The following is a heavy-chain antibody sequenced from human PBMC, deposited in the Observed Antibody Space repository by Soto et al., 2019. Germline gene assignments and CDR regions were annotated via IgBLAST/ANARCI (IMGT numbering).Heavy chain of an antibody. D-gene: IGHD6-13*01. J-gene: IGHJ3*02. V-gene: IGHV3-21*01. CDR3: ARDRIAAAGYDAFDM. CDR2: ISSSSSYI. CDR1: GFTFSSYS. Sequence: GGSLRLSCAASGFTFSSYSINWVRQAPGKGLEWVSSISSSSSYIYYEDSVKGRFTISRYNDKNSLYLQMNSLRVEDMAVYYCARDRIAAAGYDAFDMGGQGPMVTASS.